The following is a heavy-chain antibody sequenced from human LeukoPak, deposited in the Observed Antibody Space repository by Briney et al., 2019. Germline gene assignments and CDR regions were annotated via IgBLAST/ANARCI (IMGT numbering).Heavy chain of an antibody. CDR1: GFSFSTYG. D-gene: IGHD5-12*01. V-gene: IGHV3-30*18. Sequence: GGSLRLSCAASGFSFSTYGMHWVRQAPGKGLEWVAVISYDGSNEQYADSVKGRFTSSRDNSKKKLYLQMNSLRTEDTAVYYCTKDRLMQSGYDFVDYWDQGTLVTVSS. CDR2: ISYDGSNE. J-gene: IGHJ4*02. CDR3: TKDRLMQSGYDFVDY.